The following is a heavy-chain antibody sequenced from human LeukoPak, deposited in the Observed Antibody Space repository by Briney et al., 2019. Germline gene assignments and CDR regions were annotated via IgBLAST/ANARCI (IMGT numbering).Heavy chain of an antibody. D-gene: IGHD3-22*01. CDR1: GYSFTSYW. Sequence: GESLKISCKGSGYSFTSYWIGWVRQMPGKGLEWMGIIYPGDSDTRYSPSFQGQVTISADKSISTAYLQRSSLKASDTAMYYCARRDSSGMGGPGAFDIWGQGTMVTVSS. J-gene: IGHJ3*02. V-gene: IGHV5-51*01. CDR2: IYPGDSDT. CDR3: ARRDSSGMGGPGAFDI.